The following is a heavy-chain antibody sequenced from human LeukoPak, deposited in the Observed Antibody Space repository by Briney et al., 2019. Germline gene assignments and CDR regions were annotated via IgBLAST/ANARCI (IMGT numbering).Heavy chain of an antibody. CDR2: IYKTGST. D-gene: IGHD3-22*01. CDR1: GGSISSGAYY. Sequence: SETLSLTCTVSGGSISSGAYYWSWIRQPAGKGLEWIGRIYKTGSTNYNPSLKSRVTISVDTSKNQFSLKLSSVTAADTPVYYCAVVSGYYYGNFDYWGQGTLVTVSS. J-gene: IGHJ4*02. V-gene: IGHV4-61*02. CDR3: AVVSGYYYGNFDY.